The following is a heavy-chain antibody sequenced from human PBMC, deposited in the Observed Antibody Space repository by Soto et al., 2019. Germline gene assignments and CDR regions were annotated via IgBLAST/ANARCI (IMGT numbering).Heavy chain of an antibody. CDR3: ARRQDTAMVKFYYYYGMDV. V-gene: IGHV4-39*01. Sequence: SETLSLTCTVSGGSISSSSYYWGWIRQPPGKGLEWIGSIYYSGSTYYNPSLKSRVTISVDTSKNQFSLKLSSVTAADTAVYYCARRQDTAMVKFYYYYGMDVWGQGTTVTVSS. CDR1: GGSISSSSYY. J-gene: IGHJ6*02. CDR2: IYYSGST. D-gene: IGHD5-18*01.